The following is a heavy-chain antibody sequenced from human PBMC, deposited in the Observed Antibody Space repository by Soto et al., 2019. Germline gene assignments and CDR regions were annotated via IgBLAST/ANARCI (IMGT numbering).Heavy chain of an antibody. CDR1: GCAIGTGSYY. CDR2: IYYSGST. Sequence: PSETPSLTCTVSGCAIGTGSYYWSWILQHPGKGLEWIGYIYYSGSTYYKSSLRSRVTISVDTSKNQFSLKLSSVTAADTAVYYCASLEAVGGAFYYWGQGTLVTVSS. CDR3: ASLEAVGGAFYY. J-gene: IGHJ4*01. D-gene: IGHD6-19*01. V-gene: IGHV4-30-4*08.